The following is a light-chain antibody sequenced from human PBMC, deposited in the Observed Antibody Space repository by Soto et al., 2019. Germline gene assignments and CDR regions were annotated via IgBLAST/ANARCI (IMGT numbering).Light chain of an antibody. CDR1: QSVISSY. J-gene: IGKJ1*01. V-gene: IGKV3-20*01. Sequence: EIWLTQSPGTLSLSPGEVSTLSCRASQSVISSYLAWYQQKPGQAPRLLIYGASSRATGIPERFSGSGSGTDFTLTISRLEPEDFAVYYCQQYGSSPQTFGQGTKVDIK. CDR2: GAS. CDR3: QQYGSSPQT.